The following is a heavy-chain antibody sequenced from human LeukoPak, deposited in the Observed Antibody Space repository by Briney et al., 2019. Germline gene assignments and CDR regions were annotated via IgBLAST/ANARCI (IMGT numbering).Heavy chain of an antibody. CDR2: ITYSGGNT. Sequence: PGGSLRLSCAASGFTFSSYAMSWVRQAPGKGLEWVSTITYSGGNTYYADSVKGRFTISRDNSKNTLYLQMKTLRAEDTAVYYCATTYYDILTGYYAYYYYGMDVWGQGTTVTVSS. CDR1: GFTFSSYA. V-gene: IGHV3-23*01. D-gene: IGHD3-9*01. J-gene: IGHJ6*02. CDR3: ATTYYDILTGYYAYYYYGMDV.